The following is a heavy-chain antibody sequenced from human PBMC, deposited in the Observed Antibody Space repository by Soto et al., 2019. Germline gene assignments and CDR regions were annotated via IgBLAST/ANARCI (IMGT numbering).Heavy chain of an antibody. CDR3: AKATHYGSGSYYRYNYGMDV. CDR2: ISAYNGNT. J-gene: IGHJ6*02. CDR1: GYTFTSYG. D-gene: IGHD3-10*01. Sequence: ASVKVSCKASGYTFTSYGISWVRQAPGQGLEWMGWISAYNGNTNYAQKLQGRVTMTTDTSTSTAYMELSSLRAEDTAVYYCAKATHYGSGSYYRYNYGMDVWGQGTTVTVSS. V-gene: IGHV1-18*01.